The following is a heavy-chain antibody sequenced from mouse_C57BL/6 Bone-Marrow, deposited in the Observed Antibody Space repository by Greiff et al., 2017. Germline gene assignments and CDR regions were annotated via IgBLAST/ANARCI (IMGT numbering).Heavy chain of an antibody. J-gene: IGHJ1*03. D-gene: IGHD2-4*01. Sequence: EVQVVESGGGLVQPGESLKLSCESNEYEFPSHDMSWVRKTPEKRLELVAAINSEGGSTYYPDTMERRFIISRDNTKKTLYLQMSSLRSEDTALYYCARHYYDYDGWYFDVWGTGTTVTVSS. CDR1: EYEFPSHD. V-gene: IGHV5-2*01. CDR3: ARHYYDYDGWYFDV. CDR2: INSEGGST.